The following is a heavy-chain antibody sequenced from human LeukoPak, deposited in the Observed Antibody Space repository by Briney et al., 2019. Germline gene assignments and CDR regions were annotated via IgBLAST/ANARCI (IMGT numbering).Heavy chain of an antibody. Sequence: PSETLSLTCAVYGGSFSCYYWSWIRQPPGKGLEGIGESNHSGSTNYNPSLKSRVTISVDTSKNQFSLKLSSVTAADTAVHYCARDSTDYDSSGYLPWFDPWGQGTLVTVSS. D-gene: IGHD3-22*01. CDR1: GGSFSCYY. CDR2: SNHSGST. V-gene: IGHV4-34*01. CDR3: ARDSTDYDSSGYLPWFDP. J-gene: IGHJ5*02.